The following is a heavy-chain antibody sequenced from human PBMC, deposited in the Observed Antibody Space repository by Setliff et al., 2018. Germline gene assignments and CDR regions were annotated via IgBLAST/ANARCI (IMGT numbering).Heavy chain of an antibody. CDR3: AKSSGSSSYTNLEY. Sequence: PGGSLRLSCTTSGFTFFSYTMNWVRQAPGKGLEWVSAITDDGGTTHYAGSVKGRFTIARDNSNSTLYLQMNSLRVEDTALYYCAKSSGSSSYTNLEYLGPGTLVTVSS. CDR2: ITDDGGTT. V-gene: IGHV3-23*01. J-gene: IGHJ4*02. CDR1: GFTFFSYT. D-gene: IGHD6-6*01.